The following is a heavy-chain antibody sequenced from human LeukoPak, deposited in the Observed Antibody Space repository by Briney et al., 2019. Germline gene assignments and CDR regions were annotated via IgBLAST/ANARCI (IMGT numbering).Heavy chain of an antibody. Sequence: GGSLRLSCAASGFTFSSYSMNWVRQAPGQGLEWVAFIRSDGRNKYYADSVKGRFTISRDNTKNTLYLQMNSLRAEDTAVYHCAKLKINYYYYMDVWGKGTTVIVSS. CDR3: AKLKINYYYYMDV. V-gene: IGHV3-30*02. J-gene: IGHJ6*03. CDR2: IRSDGRNK. D-gene: IGHD3-16*01. CDR1: GFTFSSYS.